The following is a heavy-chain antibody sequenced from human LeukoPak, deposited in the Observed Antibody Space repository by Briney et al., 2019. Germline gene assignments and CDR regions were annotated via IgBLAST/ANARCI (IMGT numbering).Heavy chain of an antibody. Sequence: GGSLRLSCAASGFTFSSYEMNWVRQAPGNGLEWVSYISRSASTIYYADSVKGRFTISRDNAKNSLYLQMNSLRAEDTAVYYCATRGYYYDSGGYSYFDYWGQGTLVTVSS. D-gene: IGHD3-22*01. CDR2: ISRSASTI. V-gene: IGHV3-48*03. CDR1: GFTFSSYE. J-gene: IGHJ4*02. CDR3: ATRGYYYDSGGYSYFDY.